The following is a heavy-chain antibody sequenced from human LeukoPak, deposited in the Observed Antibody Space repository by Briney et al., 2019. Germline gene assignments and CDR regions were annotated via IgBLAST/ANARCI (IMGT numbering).Heavy chain of an antibody. D-gene: IGHD3-3*01. CDR3: AREATIFGVVTASERAFDY. CDR2: INPNSGGT. J-gene: IGHJ4*02. CDR1: GYTFTGYY. V-gene: IGHV1-2*02. Sequence: ASVKVSRKASGYTFTGYYMHWVRQAPGQGLEWMGWINPNSGGTNYAQKFQGRVTMTRDTSISTAYMELSRLRSDDTAVYYCAREATIFGVVTASERAFDYWGQGTLVTVSS.